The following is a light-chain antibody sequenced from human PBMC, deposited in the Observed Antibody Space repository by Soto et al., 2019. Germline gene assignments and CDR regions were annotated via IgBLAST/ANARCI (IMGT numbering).Light chain of an antibody. CDR3: SSYSGSINVV. Sequence: QSVLTQPPSASGSPGQSVTISCTGTSSDVGGYHSVSWYQHHPGKAPKLMIYAVSRRPSRVPDRFSGSKSGNTASLTVSGLQAEDEADYYCSSYSGSINVVFGGGTKLTVL. CDR1: SSDVGGYHS. J-gene: IGLJ2*01. CDR2: AVS. V-gene: IGLV2-8*01.